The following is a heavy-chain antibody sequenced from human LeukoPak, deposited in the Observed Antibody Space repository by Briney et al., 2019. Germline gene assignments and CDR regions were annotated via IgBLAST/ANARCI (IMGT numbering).Heavy chain of an antibody. CDR3: ARDLAFGEMVTNRGAFDI. CDR2: INPYSGGT. CDR1: GYTFTGYY. D-gene: IGHD5-24*01. V-gene: IGHV1-2*02. J-gene: IGHJ3*02. Sequence: GASVKVSCKASGYTFTGYYTHWVRQAPGQGLEWMGWINPYSGGTNYAQKFQDRVTMTRDTSISTLYMELTRLRSDDTAVYYCARDLAFGEMVTNRGAFDIWGQGTMVTVSS.